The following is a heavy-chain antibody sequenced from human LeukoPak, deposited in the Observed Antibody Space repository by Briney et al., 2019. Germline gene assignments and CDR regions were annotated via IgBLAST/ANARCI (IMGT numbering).Heavy chain of an antibody. CDR3: ARLGTYCSSTSCSSP. D-gene: IGHD2-2*01. CDR1: GFTFSSYA. CDR2: ISYDGSNK. V-gene: IGHV3-30*01. Sequence: GRSLRLSCAASGFTFSSYAMHWVRQAPGKGLEWVAVISYDGSNKYYADSVKGRFTISRDNSKNTLYLQMNSLRAEDTAVYYCARLGTYCSSTSCSSPWGQGTLVTVSS. J-gene: IGHJ5*02.